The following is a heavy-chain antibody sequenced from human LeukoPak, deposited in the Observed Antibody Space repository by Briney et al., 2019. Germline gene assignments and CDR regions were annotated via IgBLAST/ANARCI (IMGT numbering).Heavy chain of an antibody. D-gene: IGHD3-10*01. CDR3: ARGIDYYGSGSYPLHLQH. J-gene: IGHJ1*01. V-gene: IGHV3-33*01. CDR1: GFTFSSYG. Sequence: GGSLRLSCAASGFTFSSYGMHWVRQAPGKGLEWVAVIWYDGSNKYYADSVKGRFTISRDNSKNTLYLQMNSLRAEDTAVYYCARGIDYYGSGSYPLHLQHWGQGTLVTVSS. CDR2: IWYDGSNK.